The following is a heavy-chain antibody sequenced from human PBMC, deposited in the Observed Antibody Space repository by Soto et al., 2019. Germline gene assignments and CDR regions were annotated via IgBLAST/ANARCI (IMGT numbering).Heavy chain of an antibody. CDR3: AKGCPYGFCSGRRCYFDY. J-gene: IGHJ4*02. CDR2: ISWNSNII. D-gene: IGHD3-3*01. V-gene: IGHV3-9*01. Sequence: GGSLRLSCAASGFTFDDYAMHWVRRVPGKGLERVSSISWNSNIIGYADSVKGRFTISRDNAKNSLYLQMNSLRPEDTALYYCAKGCPYGFCSGRRCYFDYWGQGTLDIGSS. CDR1: GFTFDDYA.